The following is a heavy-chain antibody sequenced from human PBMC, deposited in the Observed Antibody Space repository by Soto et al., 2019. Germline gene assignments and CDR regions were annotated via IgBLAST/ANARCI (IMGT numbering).Heavy chain of an antibody. CDR2: IYYSGST. CDR1: GGSISSGAYY. V-gene: IGHV4-31*03. CDR3: AIYDSSGSRGFQH. D-gene: IGHD3-22*01. J-gene: IGHJ1*01. Sequence: QVQLQESGPGLVKPSQTLSLTCTVSGGSISSGAYYWSWIRQHPGKGLEWIGYIYYSGSTYYNPSLKSRVTRSVDTSKNQFSLKLSSVTAVDTAVYYCAIYDSSGSRGFQHWGQGTLVTVSS.